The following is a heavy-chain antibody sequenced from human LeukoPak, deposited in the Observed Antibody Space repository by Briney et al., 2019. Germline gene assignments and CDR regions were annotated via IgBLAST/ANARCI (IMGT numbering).Heavy chain of an antibody. CDR1: GFIFSNYG. J-gene: IGHJ4*02. CDR2: IGDSGDAT. CDR3: AKERGHSKPFDY. Sequence: GGSLRLSCEVSGFIFSNYGMNWVRQAPGKGLEWVSAIGDSGDATYYADSVKGRFTISRDNSKSTLYLQMNNLRAEDTALYYCAKERGHSKPFDYWGQGTLVTVSS. D-gene: IGHD4-23*01. V-gene: IGHV3-23*01.